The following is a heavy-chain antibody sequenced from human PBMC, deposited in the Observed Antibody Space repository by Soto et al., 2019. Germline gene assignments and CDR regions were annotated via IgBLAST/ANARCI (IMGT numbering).Heavy chain of an antibody. CDR3: ARYQYNYGMDV. J-gene: IGHJ6*02. V-gene: IGHV3-53*01. D-gene: IGHD2-2*01. CDR1: GFTVSTNY. Sequence: PVGSLRFSCAHSGFTVSTNYMSWVRQAPGKGLEWVSVTYSGGVTYYAGSVRGRFTVSRDISTNTLYLQMNSLRAEDTAVYYCARYQYNYGMDVWGQGTTVTVSS. CDR2: TYSGGVT.